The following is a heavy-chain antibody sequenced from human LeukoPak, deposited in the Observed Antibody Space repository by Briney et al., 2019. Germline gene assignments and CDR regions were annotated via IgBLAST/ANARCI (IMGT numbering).Heavy chain of an antibody. CDR3: ARDSSSWSYYYYGMDV. Sequence: KASQTLSLTCTVSGGSISSGGYYWSWIRQHPGKGLEWIGYIYYSGSTYYNPSLKSRVTISVDTSKNQFSLKLSSVTAADTAVYYCARDSSSWSYYYYGMDVWGQGTTVTVSS. V-gene: IGHV4-31*03. CDR1: GGSISSGGYY. D-gene: IGHD6-13*01. CDR2: IYYSGST. J-gene: IGHJ6*02.